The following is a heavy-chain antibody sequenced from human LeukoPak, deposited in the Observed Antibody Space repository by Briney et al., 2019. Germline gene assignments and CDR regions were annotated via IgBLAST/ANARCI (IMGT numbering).Heavy chain of an antibody. D-gene: IGHD2-15*01. CDR3: ARATSRYCSGGSCYILGY. CDR1: GYTFTGYY. CDR2: INPNSGGT. V-gene: IGHV1-2*02. Sequence: ASVKVSCKASGYTFTGYYMHWVRQAPGQGLEWMGWINPNSGGTNYAQKFQGRVTMTRDTSISTAYMELSRLRSDDTAVYYCARATSRYCSGGSCYILGYWGQGTLVTVSS. J-gene: IGHJ4*02.